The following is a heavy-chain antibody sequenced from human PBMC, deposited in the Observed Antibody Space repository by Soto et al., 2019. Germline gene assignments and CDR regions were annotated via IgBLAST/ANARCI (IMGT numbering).Heavy chain of an antibody. CDR2: ISSSSSTI. CDR3: AREYSSGGYNRFDP. Sequence: EVQLVESGGGLVQPGGSLRLSCAASGFTFSSYSMNWVRQAPGKGLEWVSYISSSSSTIYYADSVKGRFTISRDNAKNSLYLQMNSLRDEDTAVYYCAREYSSGGYNRFDPWGQGTLVTVSS. D-gene: IGHD6-19*01. CDR1: GFTFSSYS. V-gene: IGHV3-48*02. J-gene: IGHJ5*02.